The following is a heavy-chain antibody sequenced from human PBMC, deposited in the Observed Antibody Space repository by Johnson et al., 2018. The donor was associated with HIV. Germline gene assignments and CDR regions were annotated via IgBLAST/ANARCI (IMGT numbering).Heavy chain of an antibody. D-gene: IGHD6-6*01. V-gene: IGHV3-30-3*02. Sequence: QVQLVESGGGVVQPGRSLRLSCAASGFTFSSYAMHWVRQAPGKGLEWVAVISYYGSNKYYADSVKGRFTISRDNSKNTLYLQMNSLRAEDTAVYYCAKGGEYSSSWSAFDIWGQGTMVTVSS. CDR1: GFTFSSYA. CDR2: ISYYGSNK. J-gene: IGHJ3*02. CDR3: AKGGEYSSSWSAFDI.